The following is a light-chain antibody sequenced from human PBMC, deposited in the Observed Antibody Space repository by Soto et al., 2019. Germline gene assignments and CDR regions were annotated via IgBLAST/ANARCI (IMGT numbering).Light chain of an antibody. CDR2: EVS. Sequence: QSVLTQPASVSGSPGQSITISCTGTNSDVGAYKYVSWYQQYPGKAPKIIIYEVSYRPSGVSTRFSGSKSGTTASLTISGLQSDDEADYYCRSFTSSNTWVFGGGTQLTVL. V-gene: IGLV2-14*01. CDR1: NSDVGAYKY. J-gene: IGLJ7*01. CDR3: RSFTSSNTWV.